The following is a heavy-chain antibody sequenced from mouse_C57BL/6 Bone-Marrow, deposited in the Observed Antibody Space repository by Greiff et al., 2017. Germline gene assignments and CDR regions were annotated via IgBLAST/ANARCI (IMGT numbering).Heavy chain of an antibody. J-gene: IGHJ2*01. D-gene: IGHD1-1*01. CDR1: GFNIKDDY. CDR2: IDPENGDT. Sequence: VQLQQSGAELVRPGASVKLSCTASGFNIKDDYMHWVKQRPEPGLEWIGWIDPENGDTEYASKFQGKATITADPSSNTAYLQLSSLTSEDTAVYYCTTHYGSSYYFDYWGQGTTLTVSS. V-gene: IGHV14-4*01. CDR3: TTHYGSSYYFDY.